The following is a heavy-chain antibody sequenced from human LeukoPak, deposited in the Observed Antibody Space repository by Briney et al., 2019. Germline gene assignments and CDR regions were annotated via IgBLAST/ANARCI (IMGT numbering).Heavy chain of an antibody. CDR2: IYSGGST. D-gene: IGHD2-2*01. J-gene: IGHJ4*02. Sequence: GGSLRLSCAASGFTVSSNYMSWVRQAPGKGLEWVSVIYSGGSTYYADSVKGRFTISRDNSKNTLYLQMNSLRAEDTAVYYCARVGCSSTSCYQRGYFDYWGQGTLVTVSS. V-gene: IGHV3-53*01. CDR1: GFTVSSNY. CDR3: ARVGCSSTSCYQRGYFDY.